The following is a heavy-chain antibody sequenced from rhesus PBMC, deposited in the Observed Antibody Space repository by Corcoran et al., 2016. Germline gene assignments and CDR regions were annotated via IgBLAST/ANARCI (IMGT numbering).Heavy chain of an antibody. D-gene: IGHD6-25*01. CDR1: VGSISADYY. J-gene: IGHJ4*01. CDR2: IYGSGGGT. V-gene: IGHV4-106*01. CDR3: VRDIVAAGGNY. Sequence: QVQLQESGPGLVQPSSTLSLPFPVSVGSISADYYCSWIRQPPGKELECFGYIYGSGGGTKYQPTRKNRVSIAIETTKNQVSLKLSSVTDADTAVYCWVRDIVAAGGNYWGQGVLVTVST.